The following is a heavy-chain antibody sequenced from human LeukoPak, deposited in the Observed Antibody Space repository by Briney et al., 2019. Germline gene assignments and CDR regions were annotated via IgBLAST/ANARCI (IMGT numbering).Heavy chain of an antibody. D-gene: IGHD5-18*01. CDR2: IYTSGST. V-gene: IGHV4-4*07. Sequence: SETLSLTCTVSGGSISSYYWSWIRQPAGKGLEWIGRIYTSGSTNYNPSLKSRVTISVDTSKNQFSLKLTSVTAADTAVYYCASGAYSFYYMDVWGKGTTVTISS. J-gene: IGHJ6*03. CDR3: ASGAYSFYYMDV. CDR1: GGSISSYY.